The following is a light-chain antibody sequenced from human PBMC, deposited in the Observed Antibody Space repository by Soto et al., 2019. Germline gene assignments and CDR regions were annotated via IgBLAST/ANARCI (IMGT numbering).Light chain of an antibody. CDR3: QSYDSSLSGWV. CDR2: GNS. Sequence: QSALTQPPSASGSPGQSVTISCTGTSSDVGAYNYVSWYQQEPGKAPKLLIYGNSNRPSGVPDRFSGSKSGTSASLAITGLQAEDEADYYCQSYDSSLSGWVFGGGTKLTVL. CDR1: SSDVGAYNY. J-gene: IGLJ3*02. V-gene: IGLV2-8*01.